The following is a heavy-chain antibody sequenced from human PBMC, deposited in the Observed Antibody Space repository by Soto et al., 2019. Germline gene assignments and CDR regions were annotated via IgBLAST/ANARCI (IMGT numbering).Heavy chain of an antibody. Sequence: EVQLVESGGGLVQPGGSLRLSCAASGFTFSNYWMYWVRQAPGKGLEWVSRINSDGSVSSYADSVKGRLTISRDNVKNTLYLQMVSLRAEDTAVYYCARGDCVGGTCYSLAGSFYYYMDVWGKGTTVTVFS. CDR2: INSDGSVS. D-gene: IGHD2-15*01. CDR3: ARGDCVGGTCYSLAGSFYYYMDV. CDR1: GFTFSNYW. J-gene: IGHJ6*03. V-gene: IGHV3-74*02.